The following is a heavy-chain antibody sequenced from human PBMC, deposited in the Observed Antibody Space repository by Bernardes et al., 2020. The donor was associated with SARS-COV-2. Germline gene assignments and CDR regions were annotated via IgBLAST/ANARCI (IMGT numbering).Heavy chain of an antibody. D-gene: IGHD4-4*01. CDR2: ISYDGSNK. V-gene: IGHV3-30-3*01. CDR3: ARGQATVTTLYYYYGMDV. Sequence: GGSLRLSCAASGFTFSSYAMHWVRQAPGKGLEWVAVISYDGSNKYYADSVKGRFTISRDNSKNTLYLQMNSLKAEDTAVYYCARGQATVTTLYYYYGMDVGGKGTTVTVDS. J-gene: IGHJ6*04. CDR1: GFTFSSYA.